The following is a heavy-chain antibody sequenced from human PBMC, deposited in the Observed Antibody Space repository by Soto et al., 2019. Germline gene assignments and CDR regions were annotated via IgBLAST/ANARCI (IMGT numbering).Heavy chain of an antibody. D-gene: IGHD4-17*01. CDR2: IWYDGSNK. Sequence: QVQLVESGGGVVQPGRSLRLSCAASGFTFSSYGMHWVRQAPGKGLEWVAVIWYDGSNKYYADSVKGRFTISRDNSKNTLFLEMNGMGAEEKDVYYCARDLRVTFLGVGTVTYGDDAFDIWGQGTMVTVSS. J-gene: IGHJ3*02. CDR1: GFTFSSYG. V-gene: IGHV3-33*01. CDR3: ARDLRVTFLGVGTVTYGDDAFDI.